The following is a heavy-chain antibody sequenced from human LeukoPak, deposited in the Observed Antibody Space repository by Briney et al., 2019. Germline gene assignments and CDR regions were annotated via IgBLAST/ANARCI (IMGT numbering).Heavy chain of an antibody. V-gene: IGHV1-46*01. CDR3: AREMEDKSLVWFGELKKYYYYYMDV. D-gene: IGHD3-10*01. Sequence: ASVKVSCKASGYTFTSYYMHWVRQAPGQGLEWMGIINPSGGSTSYAQKFQGRVTMTRDMSTSTVYMELSSLRSEDTAVYYCAREMEDKSLVWFGELKKYYYYYMDVWGKGTTVTVSS. J-gene: IGHJ6*03. CDR2: INPSGGST. CDR1: GYTFTSYY.